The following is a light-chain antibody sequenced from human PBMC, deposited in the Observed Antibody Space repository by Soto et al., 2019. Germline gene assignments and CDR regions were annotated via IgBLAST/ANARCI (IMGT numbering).Light chain of an antibody. CDR2: GAS. Sequence: EIVLTHSPATLSLSPCERATLSFSASQAVNSNLAWYQQKPGQAPRLLIYGASTRASDIPARFSGSGSETEFTLTISSLQSEDFAVYYCQHYSNWQPWTFGQGTKVDIK. J-gene: IGKJ1*01. CDR1: QAVNSN. CDR3: QHYSNWQPWT. V-gene: IGKV3-15*01.